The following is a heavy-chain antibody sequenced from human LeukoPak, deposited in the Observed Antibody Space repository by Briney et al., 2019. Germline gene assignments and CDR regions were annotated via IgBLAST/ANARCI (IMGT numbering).Heavy chain of an antibody. CDR1: GGSISSGSYY. CDR2: IYTSGST. J-gene: IGHJ5*02. V-gene: IGHV4-61*02. D-gene: IGHD2-2*01. Sequence: PSETLSLTCTVSGGSISSGSYYWSWIRQPAGKGLEWIGRIYTSGSTNYNPSLKSRVTISVDTSKNQFSLKLSSVTAADTAVYYRARSGGYCSSTSCYGVSWFDPWGQGTLVTVSS. CDR3: ARSGGYCSSTSCYGVSWFDP.